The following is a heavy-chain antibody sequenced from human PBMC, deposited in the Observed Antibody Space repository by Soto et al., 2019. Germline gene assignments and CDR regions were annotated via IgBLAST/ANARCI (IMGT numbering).Heavy chain of an antibody. CDR2: ISYDGSNK. Sequence: GGSLRLSCAASGFTFSSYAMHWVRQAPGKGLEWVAVISYDGSNKYYADSVKGRFTISRDNSKNTLYLQMNSLRAEDTAVYYCARDAGLLSVGNSGAFDIWGQGTMVTVSS. CDR1: GFTFSSYA. CDR3: ARDAGLLSVGNSGAFDI. J-gene: IGHJ3*02. V-gene: IGHV3-30-3*01. D-gene: IGHD1-7*01.